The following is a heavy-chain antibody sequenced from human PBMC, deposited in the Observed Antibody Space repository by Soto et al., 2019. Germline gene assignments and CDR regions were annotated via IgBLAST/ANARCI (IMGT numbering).Heavy chain of an antibody. J-gene: IGHJ4*02. CDR1: GGSITSFY. CDR2: IYYNGNT. D-gene: IGHD6-19*01. CDR3: TRGSSGWFPRPLDY. V-gene: IGHV4-59*01. Sequence: QVQLRESGPGLVKPSETLSLTCTVSGGSITSFYWSWVRQPPVKGLEWIGYIYYNGNTNYNPSLKSRVTISVDTSKNQFSLNLSSVTAADTAVYYCTRGSSGWFPRPLDYWGQGTLVTVSS.